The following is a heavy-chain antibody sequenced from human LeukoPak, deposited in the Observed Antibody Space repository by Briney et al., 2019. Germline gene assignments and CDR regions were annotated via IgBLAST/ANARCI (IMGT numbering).Heavy chain of an antibody. CDR1: GFTFSSYA. D-gene: IGHD1-14*01. J-gene: IGHJ6*02. Sequence: GGSLRLSWAASGFTFSSYAMHWVRQAPGKGLEGVAVISYDGSNKYYADSVKGRFTISRDNSKNTLYLQMNSLRAEDTAVYYCARETGIHYCYGMDVWGQGTTVTVSS. CDR3: ARETGIHYCYGMDV. V-gene: IGHV3-30*04. CDR2: ISYDGSNK.